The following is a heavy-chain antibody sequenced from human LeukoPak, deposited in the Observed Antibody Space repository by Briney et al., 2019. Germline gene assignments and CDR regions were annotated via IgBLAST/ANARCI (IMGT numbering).Heavy chain of an antibody. CDR3: ARGTSHAYYDSSGYMGHFDY. D-gene: IGHD3-22*01. J-gene: IGHJ4*02. CDR1: GYTLTELS. CDR2: FDPEDGET. Sequence: GASVKVSCKVSGYTLTELSMHWVRQAPGKGLEWMGGFDPEDGETIYAQKFQGRVTMTRNTSISTAYMELSSLRSEDTAVYYCARGTSHAYYDSSGYMGHFDYWGQGTLVTVSS. V-gene: IGHV1-24*01.